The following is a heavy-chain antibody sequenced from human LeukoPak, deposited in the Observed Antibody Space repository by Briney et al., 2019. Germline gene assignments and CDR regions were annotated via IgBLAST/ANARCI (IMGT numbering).Heavy chain of an antibody. J-gene: IGHJ4*02. D-gene: IGHD3-22*01. V-gene: IGHV4-38-2*01. CDR1: GHSLSSGYY. CDR2: IYHSGST. CDR3: AGQYDSSAYFFY. Sequence: SETLSLTCAVSGHSLSSGYYWGWSRQPPGKGLEWSGSIYHSGSTYYNPSLKSRVTISVDTSKNQFSLNLRSVTAADTAVYYCAGQYDSSAYFFYWGQGTLVTVSS.